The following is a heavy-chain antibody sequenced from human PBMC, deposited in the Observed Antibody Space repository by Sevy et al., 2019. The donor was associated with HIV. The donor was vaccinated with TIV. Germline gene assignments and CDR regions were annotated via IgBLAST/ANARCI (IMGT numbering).Heavy chain of an antibody. V-gene: IGHV1-8*02. CDR3: ARVSGWHLRYGMDV. CDR2: MNTNTGNT. D-gene: IGHD6-19*01. CDR1: GFNFASYD. J-gene: IGHJ6*02. Sequence: ASVKVSCKASGFNFASYDIYWVRQATGQGLEWMGWMNTNTGNTGFAQKFQGRVTMTRNTSISTAYMELSNLRSEDTAVYYCARVSGWHLRYGMDVWVQGSTVTDSS.